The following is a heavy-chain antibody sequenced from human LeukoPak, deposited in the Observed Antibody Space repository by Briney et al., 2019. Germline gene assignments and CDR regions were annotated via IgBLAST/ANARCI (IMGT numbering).Heavy chain of an antibody. Sequence: SETPSLTCAVYGGSFSGYYWSWIRQPPGKGLEWIGEINHSGSTNYNPSLKSRVTISVDTSKNQFSLKLSSVTAADTAVYYCARVCSIFGVVIIPANWFDPWGQGTLVTVSS. CDR1: GGSFSGYY. D-gene: IGHD3-3*01. CDR3: ARVCSIFGVVIIPANWFDP. J-gene: IGHJ5*02. CDR2: INHSGST. V-gene: IGHV4-34*01.